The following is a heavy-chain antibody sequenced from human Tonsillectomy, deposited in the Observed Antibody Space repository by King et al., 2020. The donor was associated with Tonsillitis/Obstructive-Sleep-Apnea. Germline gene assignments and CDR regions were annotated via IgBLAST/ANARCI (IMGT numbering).Heavy chain of an antibody. V-gene: IGHV4-61*01. J-gene: IGHJ6*03. CDR3: ARVCIAAVRGDYYYYMDV. D-gene: IGHD6-13*01. CDR2: ISHSGST. Sequence: VQLQESGPGLVKPSENLSLTCNVSGGSVSSGSYYWSWIRQPPGKGLEWIGYISHSGSTNSNPSLKSRVTISVDTSTNQFSLRLSSVAAADTAMYYCARVCIAAVRGDYYYYMDVWGKGTTVTVSS. CDR1: GGSVSSGSYY.